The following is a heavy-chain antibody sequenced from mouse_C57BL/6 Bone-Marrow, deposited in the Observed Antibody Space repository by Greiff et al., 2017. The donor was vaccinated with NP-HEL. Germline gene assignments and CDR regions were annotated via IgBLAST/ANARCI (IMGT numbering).Heavy chain of an antibody. CDR2: FYPGSGSI. CDR1: GYTFTEYT. CDR3: ARHEDRYYYGSRGFDV. J-gene: IGHJ1*03. Sequence: QVQLKESGAELVKPGASVKLSCKASGYTFTEYTIHWVKQRSGQGLEWIGWFYPGSGSIKYNEKFKDKATLTADKSSSTVYMELSRLTSEDSAVYFCARHEDRYYYGSRGFDVWGTGTTVTVSS. V-gene: IGHV1-62-2*01. D-gene: IGHD1-1*01.